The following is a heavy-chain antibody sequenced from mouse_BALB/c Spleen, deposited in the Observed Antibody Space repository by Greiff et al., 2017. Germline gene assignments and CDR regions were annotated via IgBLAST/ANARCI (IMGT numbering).Heavy chain of an antibody. CDR1: GYSITSDYA. Sequence: VQLKESGPGLVKPSQSLSLTCTVTGYSITSDYAWNWIRQFPGNKLEWMGYISYSGSTSYNPSLKSRISITRDTSKNQFFLQLNSVTTEDTATYYCARMIYYDYDEGFAYWGQGTLVTVSA. D-gene: IGHD2-4*01. CDR2: ISYSGST. V-gene: IGHV3-2*02. J-gene: IGHJ3*01. CDR3: ARMIYYDYDEGFAY.